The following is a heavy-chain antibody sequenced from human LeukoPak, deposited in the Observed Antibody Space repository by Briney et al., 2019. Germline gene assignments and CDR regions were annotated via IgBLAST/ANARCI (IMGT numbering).Heavy chain of an antibody. D-gene: IGHD2-8*01. V-gene: IGHV3-21*01. Sequence: GGSLRLSCAASGFTFSSYSMNWVRQAPGKGLEWVSSISSSSSYIYYADSVKGRFTISRDDAKNSLYLQMNSLRAEDTAVYYCARDQNGADFDYWGQGTLVTVSS. CDR1: GFTFSSYS. J-gene: IGHJ4*02. CDR3: ARDQNGADFDY. CDR2: ISSSSSYI.